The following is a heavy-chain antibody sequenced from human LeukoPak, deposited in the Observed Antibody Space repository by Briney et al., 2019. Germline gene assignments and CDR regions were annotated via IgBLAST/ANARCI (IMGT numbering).Heavy chain of an antibody. D-gene: IGHD2/OR15-2a*01. J-gene: IGHJ4*02. V-gene: IGHV4-4*07. Sequence: SETLSLTCTVSGGSISGQHWSWIRQPAGKGLEWIGHIYTSGYTSYNPSLKSRVTMSPDTSKSQFSLKLSSVTAADTAVYYCARLRIEPLYFDYWGQGILVTVSS. CDR2: IYTSGYT. CDR3: ARLRIEPLYFDY. CDR1: GGSISGQH.